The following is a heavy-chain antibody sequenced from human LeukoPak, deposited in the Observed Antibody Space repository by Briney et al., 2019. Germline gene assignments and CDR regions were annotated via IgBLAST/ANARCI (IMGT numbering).Heavy chain of an antibody. J-gene: IGHJ4*02. Sequence: PGGSLRLSCAASGFTFSSYGMNWVRQAPGKGLEWISYVGGSVSFIYYADSVKGRFTISRDNAKNSLFLQMNSLRSEDTAVYYRARGRFGSGSLHYFDYWGQGTLVTVSS. CDR2: VGGSVSFI. V-gene: IGHV3-48*01. CDR1: GFTFSSYG. D-gene: IGHD3-10*01. CDR3: ARGRFGSGSLHYFDY.